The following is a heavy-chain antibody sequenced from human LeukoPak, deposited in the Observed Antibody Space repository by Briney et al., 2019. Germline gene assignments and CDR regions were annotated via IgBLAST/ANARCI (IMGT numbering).Heavy chain of an antibody. D-gene: IGHD6-19*01. CDR3: ARRYSGWYVDY. CDR1: GYSFTSYW. J-gene: IGHJ4*02. CDR2: IY. Sequence: GESLKTSCKGSGYSFTSYWIGWVPQMPGKGLEWMGIIYSPSLQGQVTISADKSISTAYLQWSSLKASDTAMYYCARRYSGWYVDYWGQGTLVTVSS. V-gene: IGHV5-51*01.